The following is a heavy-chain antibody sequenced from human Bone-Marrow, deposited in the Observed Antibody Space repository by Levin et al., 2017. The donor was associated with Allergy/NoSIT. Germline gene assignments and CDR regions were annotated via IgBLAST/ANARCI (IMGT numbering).Heavy chain of an antibody. CDR3: AREAKGTRSQRSGYYLNWFDS. Sequence: PGGSLRLSCAASGFTLDSNWMNWVRHAPGKGLVWVSRISHDGRTITYGESVKGRFTISRDNAKNTMYLQMNSLRAEDTAIYYCAREAKGTRSQRSGYYLNWFDSWGQGTLVTVSS. CDR1: GFTLDSNW. D-gene: IGHD3-22*01. CDR2: ISHDGRTI. V-gene: IGHV3-74*01. J-gene: IGHJ5*01.